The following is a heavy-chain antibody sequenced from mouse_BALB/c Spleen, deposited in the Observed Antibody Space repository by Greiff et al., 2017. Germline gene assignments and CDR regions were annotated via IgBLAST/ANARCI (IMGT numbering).Heavy chain of an antibody. J-gene: IGHJ3*01. CDR3: AREYDYGCFAY. Sequence: QVQLQQSGPGLVAPSQSLTITCTASGFSLTGYGVNWVRQPPGKGLEWLGMIWGDGSTDYNSALKSRLSISKDNSKSQVFLKMNSLQTDDTARYYWAREYDYGCFAYWGQGTLVTVSA. V-gene: IGHV2-6-7*01. CDR1: GFSLTGYG. D-gene: IGHD2-4*01. CDR2: IWGDGST.